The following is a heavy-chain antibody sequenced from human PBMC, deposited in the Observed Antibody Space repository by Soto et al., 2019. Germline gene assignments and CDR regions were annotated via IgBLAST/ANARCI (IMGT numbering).Heavy chain of an antibody. CDR3: AHTPIPDAFDI. V-gene: IGHV2-5*02. Sequence: QITLKESGPTLVKHTQTLTLTCTFSGFSLSTSGVGVGWILQPPEKALDWLAPIYWDDDKLYSPSLNSRLTITKDTSKNQVVLTMTNMDPVDTATYYCAHTPIPDAFDIWGQGTMVTVSS. D-gene: IGHD2-2*02. CDR2: IYWDDDK. J-gene: IGHJ3*02. CDR1: GFSLSTSGVG.